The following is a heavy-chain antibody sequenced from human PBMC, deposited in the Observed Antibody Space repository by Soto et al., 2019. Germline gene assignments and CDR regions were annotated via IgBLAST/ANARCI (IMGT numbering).Heavy chain of an antibody. CDR3: ASARYSSLRAFDI. V-gene: IGHV1-2*04. CDR2: INPNSGGT. D-gene: IGHD2-15*01. J-gene: IGHJ3*02. CDR1: VYTFTGDY. Sequence: VSSVKVSCKASVYTFTGDYMHWVLQAPGQGLEWMGRINPNSGGTNYAQKFQGWVTMTRDTSISTAYMELSRLRSDDTAVYYCASARYSSLRAFDIWGQGTMVTGSS.